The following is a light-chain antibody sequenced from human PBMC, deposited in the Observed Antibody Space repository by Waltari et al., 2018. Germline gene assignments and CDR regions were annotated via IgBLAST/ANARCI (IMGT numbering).Light chain of an antibody. CDR2: SAS. V-gene: IGKV1-12*01. CDR1: QGISTW. CDR3: QQGNSFPPT. J-gene: IGKJ1*01. Sequence: DIQMTQSPSSVSASVGDRVTITRRASQGISTWLAWYQQKPGNAPKLLIYSASTLQTGVPSRFSGSGSGTDFSLTIDSLQPEDFATYYWQQGNSFPPTFGQGTKVEIK.